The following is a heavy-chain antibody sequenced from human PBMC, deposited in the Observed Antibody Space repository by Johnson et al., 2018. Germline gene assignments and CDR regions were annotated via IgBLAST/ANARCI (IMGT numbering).Heavy chain of an antibody. CDR3: ARASSSWEYYFYYYYMDV. D-gene: IGHD6-13*01. CDR1: FTFSDYY. J-gene: IGHJ6*03. CDR2: ISSSSSVI. V-gene: IGHV3-11*04. Sequence: FTFSDYYMSWIRQAPGKGLECVAYISSSSSVIYYGDSVKGRFTISRDNAKNSLYLQMNSLRGEDTAVYYCARASSSWEYYFYYYYMDVWGNGTTVTVSS.